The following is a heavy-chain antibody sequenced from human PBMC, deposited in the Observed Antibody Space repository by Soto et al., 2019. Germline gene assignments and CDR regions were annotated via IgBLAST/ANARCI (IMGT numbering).Heavy chain of an antibody. CDR3: ARHGYSYGGGYFDY. J-gene: IGHJ4*02. CDR2: IYSGGSA. D-gene: IGHD5-18*01. Sequence: EVQLVESGGGLVQPGGSLRLYCAASGFTVSSNYMSWVRQAPGKGLEWVSVIYSGGSAYYADSVKGRFTISRDNSKSTLYLQMNSLRAEDTAVYYCARHGYSYGGGYFDYWGQGTLVTVSS. V-gene: IGHV3-66*04. CDR1: GFTVSSNY.